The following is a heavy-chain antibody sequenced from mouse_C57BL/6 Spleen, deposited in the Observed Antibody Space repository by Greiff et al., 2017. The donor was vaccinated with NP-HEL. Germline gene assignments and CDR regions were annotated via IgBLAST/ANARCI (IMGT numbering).Heavy chain of an antibody. Sequence: QVQLQQSGPGLVQPSQSLSITCTVSGFSLTSYGVHWVRQSPGKGLEWLGVIWSGGSTDYNAAFISRLSISKDNSKSQVFFKMNSLQADDTAIYYCARNKENYLDYWGQGTTLTVSS. CDR3: ARNKENYLDY. J-gene: IGHJ2*01. CDR1: GFSLTSYG. V-gene: IGHV2-2*01. CDR2: IWSGGST.